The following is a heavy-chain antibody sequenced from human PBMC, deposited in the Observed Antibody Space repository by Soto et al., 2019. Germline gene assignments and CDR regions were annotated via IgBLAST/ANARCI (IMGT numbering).Heavy chain of an antibody. V-gene: IGHV4-28*01. J-gene: IGHJ5*02. CDR2: IYPSGST. Sequence: QVQLQESGPGLVKPSDTLSLTCTVSSLSITSSNWWGWIRQPPGKGLEWIGYIYPSGSTSYNPSLTRLVTTXXDXSXXQCSLRRSSVTAVATAVYYCARNEGGTNYVTWFDHWGQGTLVTVSS. CDR3: ARNEGGTNYVTWFDH. D-gene: IGHD4-4*01. CDR1: SLSITSSNW.